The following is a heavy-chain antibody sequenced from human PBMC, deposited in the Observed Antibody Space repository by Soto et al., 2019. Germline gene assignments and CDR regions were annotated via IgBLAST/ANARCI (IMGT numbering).Heavy chain of an antibody. J-gene: IGHJ4*02. Sequence: PSETLSLTCTVSGGSISSGDYYWSWIRQPPGKGLEWIGYIYYSGSTYYNPSLKSRVTISVDTSKNQFSLKLSSVTAADTAVYYCARCVRRAAVGTYFDYWGQGTLVTVSS. D-gene: IGHD3-10*02. V-gene: IGHV4-30-4*01. CDR1: GGSISSGDYY. CDR3: ARCVRRAAVGTYFDY. CDR2: IYYSGST.